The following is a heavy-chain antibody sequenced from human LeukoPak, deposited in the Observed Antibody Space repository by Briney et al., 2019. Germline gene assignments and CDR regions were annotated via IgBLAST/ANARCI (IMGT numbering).Heavy chain of an antibody. J-gene: IGHJ6*03. Sequence: GRSRRPSCATSGLTFSSFGTDWVRAAPGGRLGWVAVIWYEGSNTYYADSVKGRFTLSRDTSKNTPYLRINSLRAEDTAVTYGWKSMRFFEGYMHLWGKGTTVTVSS. CDR2: IWYEGSNT. CDR1: GLTFSSFG. V-gene: IGHV3-33*06. CDR3: WKSMRFFEGYMHL. D-gene: IGHD3-9*01.